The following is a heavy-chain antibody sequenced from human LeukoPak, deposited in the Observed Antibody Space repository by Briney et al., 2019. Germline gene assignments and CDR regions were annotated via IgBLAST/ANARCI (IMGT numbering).Heavy chain of an antibody. CDR1: GGSFSGYY. CDR2: INHSGST. D-gene: IGHD3-16*02. CDR3: AGTYVWGGYRHPVIDY. V-gene: IGHV4-34*01. Sequence: PSETLSLTCAVYGGSFSGYYWSWIRQPPGKGLEWIGEINHSGSTNYNPSLKSRVTISVDTSKNQFSLKLSSVTAADTAVYYCAGTYVWGGYRHPVIDYWGQGTLVTVSS. J-gene: IGHJ4*02.